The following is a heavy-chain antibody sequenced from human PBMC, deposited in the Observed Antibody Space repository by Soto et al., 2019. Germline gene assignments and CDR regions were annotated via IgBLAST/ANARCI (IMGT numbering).Heavy chain of an antibody. Sequence: GGSLRLSCTASGFTFGDYAMSWFRQAPGKGLEWVGFIRSKAYGGTTEYAASVKGRFTISRDDSKSIAYLQMNSLKTKDTAVYYCTRALTRYCSGSSCPEGFDYWGQGTLVTVSS. CDR2: IRSKAYGGTT. D-gene: IGHD2-15*01. CDR3: TRALTRYCSGSSCPEGFDY. V-gene: IGHV3-49*03. J-gene: IGHJ4*02. CDR1: GFTFGDYA.